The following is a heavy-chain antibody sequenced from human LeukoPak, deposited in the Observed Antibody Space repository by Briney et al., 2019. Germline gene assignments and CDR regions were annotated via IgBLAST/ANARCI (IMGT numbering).Heavy chain of an antibody. D-gene: IGHD3-10*01. CDR1: GFTFSSYG. Sequence: PGGTLRLSCAASGFTFSSYGMSWVRQAPGKGLGWVSAISGSGGSTYYADSVKGRFTISRDNSKNTLYLQMNSLRAEDTAVYYCARGLWFGVLDYWGQGTLVTVSS. CDR3: ARGLWFGVLDY. V-gene: IGHV3-23*01. CDR2: ISGSGGST. J-gene: IGHJ4*02.